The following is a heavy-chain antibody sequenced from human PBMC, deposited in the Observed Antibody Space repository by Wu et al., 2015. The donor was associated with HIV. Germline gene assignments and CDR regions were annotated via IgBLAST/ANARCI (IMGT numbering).Heavy chain of an antibody. CDR2: IIPFFGTP. D-gene: IGHD5-24*01. CDR1: GGTFSDYA. Sequence: QLVQSGAEVKKPGSSVKVSCKASGGTFSDYAVNWVRQAPGQGLEWMGGIIPFFGTPNYAQKFQGRVTITTDKSMTTVYMELSSLRSEDTAVYYCARDGRDDFNPAYNWLDPWARNPGPPSP. J-gene: IGHJ5*02. CDR3: ARDGRDDFNPAYNWLDP. V-gene: IGHV1-69*05.